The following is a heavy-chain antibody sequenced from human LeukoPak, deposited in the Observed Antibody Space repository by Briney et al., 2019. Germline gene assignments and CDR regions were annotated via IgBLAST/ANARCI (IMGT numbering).Heavy chain of an antibody. CDR1: GFSFSGYS. J-gene: IGHJ4*02. CDR2: ISNSGGYI. CDR3: ASPLRPGSYLFAY. D-gene: IGHD3-10*01. Sequence: GGSLRLSCVASGFSFSGYSMTWVRQAPGKGLEWVSSISNSGGYIYYADSVKGRFTISRDNAKNSLYLQMNSLRAEDAAVYYCASPLRPGSYLFAYWGQGTLVTVSS. V-gene: IGHV3-21*01.